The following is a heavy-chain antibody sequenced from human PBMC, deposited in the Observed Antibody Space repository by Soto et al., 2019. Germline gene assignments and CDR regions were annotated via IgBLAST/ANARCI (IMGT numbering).Heavy chain of an antibody. CDR1: GFSLSNAGLG. J-gene: IGHJ5*02. CDR3: ASTYSTSWYWFDP. D-gene: IGHD6-13*01. CDR2: IFSNDEK. Sequence: QVTVKESGPVLVKPTETLTLTCTVSGFSLSNAGLGVSWIRQPPGKALEWLAHIFSNDEKSYSTSLKSRLTISKDTSKSQVVLTMTNMDPVDTATYYCASTYSTSWYWFDPWGQGTPGHRLL. V-gene: IGHV2-26*04.